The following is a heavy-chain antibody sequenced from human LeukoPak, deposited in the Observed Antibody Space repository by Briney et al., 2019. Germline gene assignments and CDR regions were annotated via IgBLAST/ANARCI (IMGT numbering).Heavy chain of an antibody. V-gene: IGHV3-30-3*01. CDR2: ISYDGSNK. CDR1: GFTFSSYA. CDR3: ARDQSAVAGGPEQGTFDY. J-gene: IGHJ4*02. D-gene: IGHD6-19*01. Sequence: GGSLRLSRAASGFTFSSYAMHWARQAPGKGLEWVAVISYDGSNKYYADSVKGRFTISRDNSKNTLYLQMNSLRAEDTAVYYCARDQSAVAGGPEQGTFDYWGQGTLVTVSS.